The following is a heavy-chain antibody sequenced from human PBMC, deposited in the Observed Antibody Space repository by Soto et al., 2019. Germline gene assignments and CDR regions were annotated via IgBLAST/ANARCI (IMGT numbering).Heavy chain of an antibody. CDR1: DVSSSTGGYS. Sequence: SETLSLTCTVSDVSSSTGGYSWNWLRQPPGKAPEWIGYVYQSGRAFYNPSLKTRVSISLDKSKRQFFLNLISVTAADTAVYYCARGAPLYSREPYFDYWGQGILVT. CDR3: ARGAPLYSREPYFDY. D-gene: IGHD2-15*01. J-gene: IGHJ4*02. CDR2: VYQSGRA. V-gene: IGHV4-30-2*01.